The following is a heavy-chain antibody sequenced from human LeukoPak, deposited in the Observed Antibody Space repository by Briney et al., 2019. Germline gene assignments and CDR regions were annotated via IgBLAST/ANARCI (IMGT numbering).Heavy chain of an antibody. D-gene: IGHD6-19*01. V-gene: IGHV3-43*02. J-gene: IGHJ4*02. CDR3: AKDCHQWLVLESLADY. Sequence: GGSLRHSCAASGFTFDDYAMHWVRQAPGKGLESVSLISGDGGSTYYADSVKGRFTIPRVNSKNSLYLQMNSLRTEDTALYYCAKDCHQWLVLESLADYWGQGTLVTVSS. CDR1: GFTFDDYA. CDR2: ISGDGGST.